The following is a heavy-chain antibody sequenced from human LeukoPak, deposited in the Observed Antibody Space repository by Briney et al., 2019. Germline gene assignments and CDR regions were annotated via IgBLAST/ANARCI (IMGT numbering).Heavy chain of an antibody. J-gene: IGHJ6*02. Sequence: PGGSLRLSCAASGFTFSSYGMHWVRQAPGKGLEWVAVIWYDGSNKYYADSVKGRFTISRDNSKNTLYLQMNSLRAEDTAVYYCARDASIVGATTRVRRRYGMDVWGQGTTVTVSS. D-gene: IGHD1-26*01. CDR1: GFTFSSYG. CDR3: ARDASIVGATTRVRRRYGMDV. CDR2: IWYDGSNK. V-gene: IGHV3-33*01.